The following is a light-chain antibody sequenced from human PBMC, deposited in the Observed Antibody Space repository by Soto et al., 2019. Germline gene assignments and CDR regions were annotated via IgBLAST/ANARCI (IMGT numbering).Light chain of an antibody. CDR2: VGS. CDR3: CSYAGSSSHVV. Sequence: QSALTQPASVSGSPGQSITISCTGTSSEVGSYNLVSWYQQHPGKAPKLMIYVGSKRPSGVSNRFSGSKSGNTASLTISGLQAEDEADYYCCSYAGSSSHVVFGGGTKLTVL. CDR1: SSEVGSYNL. V-gene: IGLV2-23*01. J-gene: IGLJ2*01.